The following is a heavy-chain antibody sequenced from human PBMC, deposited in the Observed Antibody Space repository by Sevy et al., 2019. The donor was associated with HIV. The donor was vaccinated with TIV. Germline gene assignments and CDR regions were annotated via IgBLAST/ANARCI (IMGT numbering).Heavy chain of an antibody. D-gene: IGHD3-10*01. CDR3: VRDDRVGYFEY. V-gene: IGHV1-2*02. CDR1: GYTFTGYY. Sequence: ASVKVSCKASGYTFTGYYMHWVRQAPGQGLQWMGWINPDSGGPNYAPKFQGRVTLTRDTSISTAYMELSRLKSDDTAVYYCVRDDRVGYFEYWGQGTLVTVSS. CDR2: INPDSGGP. J-gene: IGHJ4*02.